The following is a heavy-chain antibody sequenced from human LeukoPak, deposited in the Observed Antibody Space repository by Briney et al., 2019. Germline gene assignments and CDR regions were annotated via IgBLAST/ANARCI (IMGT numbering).Heavy chain of an antibody. V-gene: IGHV3-7*04. Sequence: GGSLRLSCAASGFTFSSYAMHWVRQAPGKGPEWVANIKPDGSEKFYVDSVKGRFTVSRDNAKNLLYLQMNSLRAEDTALYYCARGAFYWGQGTLVTVSS. D-gene: IGHD3-16*01. CDR3: ARGAFY. CDR2: IKPDGSEK. J-gene: IGHJ4*02. CDR1: GFTFSSYA.